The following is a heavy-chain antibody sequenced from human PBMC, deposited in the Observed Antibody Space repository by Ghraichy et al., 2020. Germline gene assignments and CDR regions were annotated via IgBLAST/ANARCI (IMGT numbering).Heavy chain of an antibody. CDR2: MYAGGDT. J-gene: IGHJ4*02. Sequence: LSLTCAASGFTVSNNYMSWVRQFPGKGLEWVSVMYAGGDTYYADSVKGRFTISRDNSKNTLYLQMNNLRGEDTAVYYCARSGSGWFDYWGQGTLVNVSS. CDR3: ARSGSGWFDY. V-gene: IGHV3-53*01. CDR1: GFTVSNNY. D-gene: IGHD6-19*01.